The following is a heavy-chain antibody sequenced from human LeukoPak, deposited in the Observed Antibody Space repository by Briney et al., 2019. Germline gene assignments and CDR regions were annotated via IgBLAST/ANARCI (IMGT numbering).Heavy chain of an antibody. J-gene: IGHJ5*02. CDR2: INWNGGST. CDR1: GFTFDDYG. D-gene: IGHD6-19*01. CDR3: ARASAVTGAHRDNWFDP. Sequence: GGSLRLSCAASGFTFDDYGMSWVRQAPGKGLEWVSGINWNGGSTGYADSVKGRFTISRDNSKNTLYVQMNSLRSDDTAVYYCARASAVTGAHRDNWFDPWGQGTLVTVSS. V-gene: IGHV3-20*04.